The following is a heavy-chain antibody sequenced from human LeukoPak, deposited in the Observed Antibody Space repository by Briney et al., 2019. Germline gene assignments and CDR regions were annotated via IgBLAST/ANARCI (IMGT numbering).Heavy chain of an antibody. CDR2: IYHSGST. CDR3: ARGFGSGNYYYGWFDP. D-gene: IGHD3-10*01. CDR1: GGSISSGGYD. V-gene: IGHV4-30-2*01. Sequence: SETLSLTCTVSGGSISSGGYDWSWIRQPPGKGLEWTGYIYHSGSTYYNPSLKSRVTISVDRSKNQFSLKLSSVTAADTAVYYCARGFGSGNYYYGWFDPWGQGALVTVSS. J-gene: IGHJ5*02.